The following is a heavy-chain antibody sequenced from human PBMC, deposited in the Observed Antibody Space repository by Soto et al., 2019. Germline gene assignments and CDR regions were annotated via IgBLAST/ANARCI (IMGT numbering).Heavy chain of an antibody. J-gene: IGHJ4*02. Sequence: QVQLVESGGGLVKPGGSLRLSCSASGFTFSDYYMSWIRQAPGKGLEWVSYSSSSASIIFYADSVKGRFTISRDNAKNSLYMQMNSLRVEDTAVYYCAREIESNGFDYWGRGTLVTVSS. CDR2: SSSSASII. CDR3: AREIESNGFDY. CDR1: GFTFSDYY. V-gene: IGHV3-11*01.